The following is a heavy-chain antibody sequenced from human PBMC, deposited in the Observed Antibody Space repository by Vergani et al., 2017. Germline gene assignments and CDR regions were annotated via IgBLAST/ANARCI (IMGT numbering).Heavy chain of an antibody. J-gene: IGHJ3*02. CDR2: IYHSGST. Sequence: QLQLQESGPGLVKPSETLSLTCAVSGYSISSGYYWGWIRQPPGKGLEWIGSIYHSGSTYYNPSLKSRVTISVDTSKNQFSLKLSSVTAADTAVYYCARGYCSSTSCYEDAFDIWSQGTMVTVSS. CDR1: GYSISSGYY. CDR3: ARGYCSSTSCYEDAFDI. D-gene: IGHD2-2*01. V-gene: IGHV4-38-2*01.